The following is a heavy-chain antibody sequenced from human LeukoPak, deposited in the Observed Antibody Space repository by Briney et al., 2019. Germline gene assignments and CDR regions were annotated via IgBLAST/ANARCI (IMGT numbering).Heavy chain of an antibody. V-gene: IGHV3-23*01. CDR1: GFTLSSFA. Sequence: TGGSLRLSCAASGFTLSSFAMSWVRQAPGKGLEWVSAISGSGGTTYYADSVKGRFTISRDNSNSTLYLQMNSLRAEDTAVYYCAKEKSLEFDYWGQGTLVTVSS. CDR3: AKEKSLEFDY. CDR2: ISGSGGTT. J-gene: IGHJ4*02. D-gene: IGHD1-1*01.